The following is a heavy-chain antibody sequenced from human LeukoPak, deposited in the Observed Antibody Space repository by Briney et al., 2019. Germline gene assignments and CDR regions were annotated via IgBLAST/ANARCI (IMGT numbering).Heavy chain of an antibody. CDR2: IKQDGSEK. Sequence: PGGSLRLSCAASGFTFSSYWMSWVRQAPGKGLEWVANIKQDGSEKYYVDSVKGRFTISRDNAKNSLYLQMNSLRAEDTAVYYCARAFSLVPGWFDPWGQGTLVTVSS. CDR3: ARAFSLVPGWFDP. J-gene: IGHJ5*02. CDR1: GFTFSSYW. D-gene: IGHD6-6*01. V-gene: IGHV3-7*01.